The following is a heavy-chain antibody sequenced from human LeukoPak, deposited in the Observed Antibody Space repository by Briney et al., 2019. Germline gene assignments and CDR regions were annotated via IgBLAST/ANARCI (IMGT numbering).Heavy chain of an antibody. J-gene: IGHJ4*02. CDR1: GFTFNYYS. CDR3: VRGYGDQYFDY. CDR2: ISSTSSTI. D-gene: IGHD4-17*01. Sequence: PGGSLRLSCAASGFTFNYYSMNWVRQAPEKGLEWVSYISSTSSTIYYADSVKGRFTISRDNARNSLYLQIKSLRAEDTAVYYRVRGYGDQYFDYWGQGTLVTVSS. V-gene: IGHV3-48*01.